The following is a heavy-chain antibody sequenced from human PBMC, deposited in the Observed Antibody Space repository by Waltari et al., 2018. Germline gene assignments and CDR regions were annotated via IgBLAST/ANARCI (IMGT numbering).Heavy chain of an antibody. J-gene: IGHJ4*02. V-gene: IGHV4-38-2*01. Sequence: QVQLQESGPGLVKPSETLSLTCAVSGYSISSGYSWRWIRQPPGKGLEWIGSIYHSGSTYYNPSLKSRVTISVDTSKNQFSLKLSSVTAADTAVYYCARHSGYDDYYFDYWGQGTLVTVSS. D-gene: IGHD5-12*01. CDR3: ARHSGYDDYYFDY. CDR1: GYSISSGYS. CDR2: IYHSGST.